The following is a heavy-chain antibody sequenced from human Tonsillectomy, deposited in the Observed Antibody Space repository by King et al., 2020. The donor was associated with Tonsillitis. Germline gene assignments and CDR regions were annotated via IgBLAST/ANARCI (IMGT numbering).Heavy chain of an antibody. CDR3: ARSKMWWKHAFDI. CDR2: ISSSGTNI. Sequence: VQLVESGGGLVKPGGSLRLSCAASGFTFSDYYMSWIRQAPGKGLEWVSCISSSGTNISYADSVRGRFTVSRDNAKTSLYLQMNSLRAEDTAVYYCARSKMWWKHAFDIWGQGTMVTVSS. D-gene: IGHD2-21*01. J-gene: IGHJ3*02. V-gene: IGHV3-11*01. CDR1: GFTFSDYY.